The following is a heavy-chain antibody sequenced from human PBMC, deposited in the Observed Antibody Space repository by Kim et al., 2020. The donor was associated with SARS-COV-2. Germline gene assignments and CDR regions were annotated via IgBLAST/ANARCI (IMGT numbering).Heavy chain of an antibody. CDR1: GGSIRSGGKF. CDR2: ISYSGNP. J-gene: IGHJ4*02. CDR3: ARGHPLDY. V-gene: IGHV4-31*03. Sequence: SETLSLTCSVSGGSIRSGGKFWTWIRQHPATGLEWIGYISYSGNPHYSPSLRSRVSISLQPSENQFSLELTSVTAADTAVYYCARGHPLDYWGQGILGTV.